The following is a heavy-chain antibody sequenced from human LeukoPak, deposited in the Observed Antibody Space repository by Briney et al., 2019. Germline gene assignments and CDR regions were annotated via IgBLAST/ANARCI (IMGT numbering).Heavy chain of an antibody. Sequence: PGGSLRLSCAASGFTFSTYAMSWVRQAPGKGLEWVSAISGSGSGTYYADSVKGRFTISRDNSKNTLYLQMNSLRAEDTAVYYCARDSDRRLIVATPQPLDYWGQGTLVTVSS. D-gene: IGHD5-12*01. CDR2: ISGSGSGT. V-gene: IGHV3-23*01. J-gene: IGHJ4*02. CDR3: ARDSDRRLIVATPQPLDY. CDR1: GFTFSTYA.